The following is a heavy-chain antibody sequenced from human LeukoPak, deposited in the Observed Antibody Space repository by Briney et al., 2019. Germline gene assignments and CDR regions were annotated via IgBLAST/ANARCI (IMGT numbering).Heavy chain of an antibody. CDR1: GGSISSYY. J-gene: IGHJ6*02. V-gene: IGHV4-59*01. D-gene: IGHD2-2*01. CDR3: ARGQDIVVVPAGGDPYYYYGMDV. Sequence: SETLSLTCTVSGGSISSYYWSWIRQPPGKGLEWIGYIYYSGSTNYNPSLKSRVTISVDTSKNQFSLKLSSVTAADTAVYYYARGQDIVVVPAGGDPYYYYGMDVWGQGTTVTVSS. CDR2: IYYSGST.